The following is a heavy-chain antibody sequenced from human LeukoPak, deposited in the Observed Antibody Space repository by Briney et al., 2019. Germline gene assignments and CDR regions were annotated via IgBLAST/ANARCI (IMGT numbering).Heavy chain of an antibody. CDR1: GYTFAGYY. CDR2: TNPNSGGT. J-gene: IGHJ3*02. D-gene: IGHD4-23*01. Sequence: ASVKVSCKASGYTFAGYYIHWVRQAPGQGLEWVGWTNPNSGGTNYAQNFQGRVTMTRDTSISTAYMELSSLRSDDTAVYYCAREEATVLTPRLAFDIWGQGTMVTVSS. CDR3: AREEATVLTPRLAFDI. V-gene: IGHV1-2*02.